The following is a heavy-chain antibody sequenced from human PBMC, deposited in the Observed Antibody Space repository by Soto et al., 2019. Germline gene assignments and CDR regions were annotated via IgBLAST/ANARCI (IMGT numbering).Heavy chain of an antibody. CDR3: ATYNWTSCDY. CDR2: IYHSGST. Sequence: QVQLQESGPGLVKPSGTLSLTCAVSGGSISSSNWWSWVRQPPGKGLEWIGEIYHSGSTKYNPSLKSGVTISVNKSKHQFSLQPSSVTAADTAVYYCATYNWTSCDYWGQGTLVTVSS. V-gene: IGHV4-4*02. D-gene: IGHD1-20*01. J-gene: IGHJ4*02. CDR1: GGSISSSNW.